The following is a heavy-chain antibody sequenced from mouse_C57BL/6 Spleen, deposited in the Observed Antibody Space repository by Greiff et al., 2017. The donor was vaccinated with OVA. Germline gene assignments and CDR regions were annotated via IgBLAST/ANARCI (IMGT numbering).Heavy chain of an antibody. CDR3: AREGWDYDSAWFAY. V-gene: IGHV1-72*01. D-gene: IGHD2-4*01. CDR1: GYTFTSYW. CDR2: IDPNSGGT. J-gene: IGHJ3*01. Sequence: QVQLKQPGAELVKPGASVKLSCKASGYTFTSYWMHWVKQRPGRGLEWIGRIDPNSGGTKYNEKFKSKATLTVDKPSSTAYMQLSSLTSEDSAVYYCAREGWDYDSAWFAYWGQGTLVTVSA.